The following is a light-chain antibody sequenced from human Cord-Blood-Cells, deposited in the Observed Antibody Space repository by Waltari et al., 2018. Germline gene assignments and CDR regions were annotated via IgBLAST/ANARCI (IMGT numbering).Light chain of an antibody. CDR3: QAWDSSTWV. CDR2: QDR. J-gene: IGLJ3*02. Sequence: SYELTQPPSVSVSPGQTASITCSGDKLGDKYACWYQQKPGQSPVLVIYQDRKRPSGIPGRFSSSNSGNTATLTIRGTQAMDEADYYCQAWDSSTWVFGGGTKLTVL. V-gene: IGLV3-1*01. CDR1: KLGDKY.